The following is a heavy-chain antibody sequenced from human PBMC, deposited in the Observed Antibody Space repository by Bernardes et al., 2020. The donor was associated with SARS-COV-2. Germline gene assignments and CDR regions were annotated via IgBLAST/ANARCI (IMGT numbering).Heavy chain of an antibody. J-gene: IGHJ4*02. Sequence: GGSLKLSCKGSGYSFTSYWIGWVSQMPGKGVEWIGIIYPGEADTRYSPSFQGQVTISADKSISTAYLQWSSLKASDTAMYYCARRERYSYGPDYWGQGTLVTVSS. D-gene: IGHD5-18*01. CDR3: ARRERYSYGPDY. V-gene: IGHV5-51*01. CDR2: IYPGEADT. CDR1: GYSFTSYW.